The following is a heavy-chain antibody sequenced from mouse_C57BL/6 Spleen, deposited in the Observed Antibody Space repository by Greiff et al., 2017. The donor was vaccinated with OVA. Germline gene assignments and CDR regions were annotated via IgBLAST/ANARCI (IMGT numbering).Heavy chain of an antibody. J-gene: IGHJ4*01. D-gene: IGHD2-2*01. CDR1: GYTFTSYW. V-gene: IGHV1-72*01. CDR3: SRAMVTTAPYAMDY. CDR2: IDPNSGGT. Sequence: QVHVKQPGAELVKPGASVKLSCKASGYTFTSYWMHWVKQRPGRGLEWIGRIDPNSGGTKYNEKFKSKATLTVDKPSSTAYMQLSSLTSEDSAVYYCSRAMVTTAPYAMDYWGQGTSVTVSS.